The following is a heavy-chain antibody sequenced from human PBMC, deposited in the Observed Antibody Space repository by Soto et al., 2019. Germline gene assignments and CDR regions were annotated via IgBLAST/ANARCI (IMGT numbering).Heavy chain of an antibody. CDR1: GFTFSNFA. Sequence: EVQLLESGGGLVQPGGSLRLSCAASGFTFSNFAMGWVRQAPGKGLEWVSVLNDRGDTTYYTDSVRGRFTISRDTSKNTRYLQMKSLRAEDTAVYYCAKDATRTNGWYHFDCWGQGALVTVSS. J-gene: IGHJ4*02. D-gene: IGHD6-19*01. V-gene: IGHV3-23*01. CDR2: LNDRGDTT. CDR3: AKDATRTNGWYHFDC.